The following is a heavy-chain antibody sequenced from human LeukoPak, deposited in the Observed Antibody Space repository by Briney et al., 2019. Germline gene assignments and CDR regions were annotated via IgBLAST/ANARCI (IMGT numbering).Heavy chain of an antibody. CDR1: GFTFSSYW. D-gene: IGHD3-3*01. J-gene: IGHJ4*02. CDR3: SRAVSSGYYSLCFDY. Sequence: PGGSLRLSCAASGFTFSSYWMNWVRQAPGKGLEWVANIKQDGSEKFYVDSVKGRFTISRDNAKNSLYLQMNFLRAEDTAVYYCSRAVSSGYYSLCFDYWGQGTLVTVSS. CDR2: IKQDGSEK. V-gene: IGHV3-7*04.